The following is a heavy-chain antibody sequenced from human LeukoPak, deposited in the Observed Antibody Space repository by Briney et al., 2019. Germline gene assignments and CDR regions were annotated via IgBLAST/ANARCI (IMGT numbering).Heavy chain of an antibody. Sequence: HPGGSLRLSCTASGLTFSAYAMMWVRQAPGKGPECVSAIRGCGGSTFYADSVKGRFTISRDNSKNTLFLQMNSLRAEDTAVYYCARDPNGDYIGAFDMWGPGTMVTVSS. V-gene: IGHV3-23*01. CDR2: IRGCGGST. CDR1: GLTFSAYA. J-gene: IGHJ3*02. CDR3: ARDPNGDYIGAFDM. D-gene: IGHD4-17*01.